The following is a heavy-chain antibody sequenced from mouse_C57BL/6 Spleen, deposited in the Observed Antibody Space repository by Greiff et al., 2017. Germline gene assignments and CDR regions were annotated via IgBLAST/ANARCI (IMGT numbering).Heavy chain of an antibody. D-gene: IGHD1-1*01. CDR3: ARDYGDAMDY. V-gene: IGHV5-4*01. J-gene: IGHJ4*01. CDR1: GFTFSSYA. CDR2: ISDGGSYT. Sequence: EVKLVESGGGLVKPGGSLKLSCAASGFTFSSYAMSWVHQTPEKRLEWVATISDGGSYTYYPDNVKGRFTISRDNAKNNLYLQMSHLKSEDTAMYYCARDYGDAMDYWGQGTSVTVSS.